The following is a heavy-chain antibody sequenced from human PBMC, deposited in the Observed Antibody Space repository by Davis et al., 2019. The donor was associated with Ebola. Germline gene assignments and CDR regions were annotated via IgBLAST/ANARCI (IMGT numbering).Heavy chain of an antibody. V-gene: IGHV1-69*13. CDR2: IIPIFGTA. J-gene: IGHJ5*02. D-gene: IGHD2-15*01. CDR3: ASCSGGSCNPYNWFDP. Sequence: SVKVSCKASGGTFSSYAISWVRQAPGQGLEWMGGIIPIFGTANYAQKFQGRVTITADESTSTAYMELSSLRSEDTAVYYCASCSGGSCNPYNWFDPWGQGTLVTVSS. CDR1: GGTFSSYA.